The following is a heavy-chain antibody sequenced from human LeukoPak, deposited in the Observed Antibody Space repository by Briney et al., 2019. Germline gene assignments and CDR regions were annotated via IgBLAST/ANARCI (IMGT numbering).Heavy chain of an antibody. J-gene: IGHJ3*02. CDR2: ISYIGTT. V-gene: IGHV4-59*11. Sequence: PSETLSLTCAVSGDTFSSHYWTWIRQPPGRGLEWIGYISYIGTTNYNPSLKSRVTISIDTSKNQFSLKLSSVTTADTAVYYCARDLVTVTKGFDIWGLGTMVSVSS. CDR1: GDTFSSHY. CDR3: ARDLVTVTKGFDI. D-gene: IGHD4-17*01.